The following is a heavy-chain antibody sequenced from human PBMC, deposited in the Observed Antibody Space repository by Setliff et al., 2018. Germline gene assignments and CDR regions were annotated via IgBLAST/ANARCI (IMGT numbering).Heavy chain of an antibody. CDR2: INHSGNT. CDR3: AANPGIAAGGDFDY. D-gene: IGHD6-13*01. CDR1: GGSFSGYY. V-gene: IGHV4-34*01. Sequence: SETLSLTCAVYGGSFSGYYWSWIRQPPGKGLEWVGEINHSGNTNYNPSLKSRVTISVDTSKNQFALKLSSVTAADTAVYYCAANPGIAAGGDFDYWGQGILVTVSS. J-gene: IGHJ4*02.